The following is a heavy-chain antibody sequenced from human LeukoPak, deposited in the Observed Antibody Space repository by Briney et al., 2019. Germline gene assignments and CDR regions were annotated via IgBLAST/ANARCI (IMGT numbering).Heavy chain of an antibody. Sequence: SETLSLTCTVSGGSISSGSYYWSWIRQPAGKGLEWIGRIYTSGSTNYNPSLKSRVTMSVDTSKNQFSLKLSSVTAADTAVYYCARDTLRYFDWLLYPDAFDIWGQGTMVTVSS. D-gene: IGHD3-9*01. CDR2: IYTSGST. CDR1: GGSISSGSYY. V-gene: IGHV4-61*02. J-gene: IGHJ3*02. CDR3: ARDTLRYFDWLLYPDAFDI.